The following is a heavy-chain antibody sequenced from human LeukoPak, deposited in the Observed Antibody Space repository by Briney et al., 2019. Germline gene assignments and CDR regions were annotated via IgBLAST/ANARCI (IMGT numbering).Heavy chain of an antibody. CDR1: GFTFSSYS. D-gene: IGHD3-9*01. CDR3: AKGPSFHRYDIKNENWFDP. V-gene: IGHV3-23*01. Sequence: PGGSLRLSCAASGFTFSSYSISWVRQAPGKGLEWVSAISGSGGSTYYADSVKGRFTISRDNSKSTLYLQMNSLRAEDTAVYYCAKGPSFHRYDIKNENWFDPWGQGTLVTVSS. J-gene: IGHJ5*02. CDR2: ISGSGGST.